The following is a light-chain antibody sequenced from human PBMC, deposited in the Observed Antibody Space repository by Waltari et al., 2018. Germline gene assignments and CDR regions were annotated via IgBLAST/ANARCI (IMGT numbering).Light chain of an antibody. Sequence: EIVLTQSPGTLSLSPGERATLSCRASQSVSRTLAWYQQKPGQAPRLLIYDASTRATGIADRFSGSGSGTDFSLTISRLEPEDFSVYYCQKYGRLPATFGQGTKVEI. CDR2: DAS. V-gene: IGKV3-20*01. J-gene: IGKJ1*01. CDR3: QKYGRLPAT. CDR1: QSVSRT.